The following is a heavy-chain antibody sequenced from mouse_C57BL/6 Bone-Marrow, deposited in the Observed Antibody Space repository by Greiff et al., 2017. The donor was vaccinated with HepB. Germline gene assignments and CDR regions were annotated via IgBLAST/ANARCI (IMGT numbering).Heavy chain of an antibody. V-gene: IGHV1-18*01. D-gene: IGHD1-1*01. CDR1: GYTFTDYN. CDR3: ARAVEYYYGRSYDYYAMDY. CDR2: INPNNGGT. J-gene: IGHJ4*01. Sequence: EVQLQQSGPELVKPGASVKIPCKASGYTFTDYNMDWVKQSHGKSLEWIGDINPNNGGTIYNQKFKGKATLTVDKSSSTAYMELRSLTSEDTAVYYCARAVEYYYGRSYDYYAMDYWGQGTSVTVSS.